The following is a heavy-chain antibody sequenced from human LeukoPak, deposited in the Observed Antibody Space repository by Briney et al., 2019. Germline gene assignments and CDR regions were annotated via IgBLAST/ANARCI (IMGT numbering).Heavy chain of an antibody. J-gene: IGHJ6*02. Sequence: ASDPLSLTCAVYVGPFSGYHWSWTRHPPGKGLEWLGQNNHNGSTNYNPSLKSRVTISGDASKNQFSLKRSSVTAADTAVYYCARVRSIAARPMNYYYYYGMDVWGQGTTVTVSS. CDR1: VGPFSGYH. CDR3: ARVRSIAARPMNYYYYYGMDV. D-gene: IGHD6-6*01. CDR2: NNHNGST. V-gene: IGHV4-34*01.